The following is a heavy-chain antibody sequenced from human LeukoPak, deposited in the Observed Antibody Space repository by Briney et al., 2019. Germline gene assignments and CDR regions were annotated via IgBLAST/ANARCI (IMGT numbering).Heavy chain of an antibody. CDR1: VYTLTELS. CDR3: ATGYYYDSSGFPPGFDP. CDR2: IDPEDGET. D-gene: IGHD3-22*01. Sequence: ASVKVSCKVSVYTLTELSMHWVRQAPGKGLEWMGGIDPEDGETIYAQKLQGRVTMTEDTSTDTAYMELSSLRSEDTAVYYCATGYYYDSSGFPPGFDPWGQGTLVTVSS. J-gene: IGHJ5*02. V-gene: IGHV1-24*01.